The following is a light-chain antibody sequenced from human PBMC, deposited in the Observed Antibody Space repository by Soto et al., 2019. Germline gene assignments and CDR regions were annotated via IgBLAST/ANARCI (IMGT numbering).Light chain of an antibody. V-gene: IGKV3-15*01. CDR2: GAS. Sequence: IVMTQSPATLPVSPGERATLSCRASQSVRSNLAWYQQKPGQAPRLLIYGASTRATGIPARFSGSGSGTEFTLTISSLQSEDFEMYYCQQRSNWPPTFGQGTKVDIK. J-gene: IGKJ1*01. CDR1: QSVRSN. CDR3: QQRSNWPPT.